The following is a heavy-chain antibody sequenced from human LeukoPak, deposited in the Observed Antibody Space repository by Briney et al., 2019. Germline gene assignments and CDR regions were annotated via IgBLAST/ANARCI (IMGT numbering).Heavy chain of an antibody. CDR2: IHTSGST. D-gene: IGHD6-19*01. Sequence: SETLSLTCTVSGGSITNYRWSWIWQPAAKGLEWIGQIHTSGSTNYNPPLKSRVTMSIDTPENQLSLTIRSVTAADTAVYYCARRDISSGWSFDYWGQGTLVTVSS. CDR3: ARRDISSGWSFDY. CDR1: GGSITNYR. V-gene: IGHV4-4*07. J-gene: IGHJ4*02.